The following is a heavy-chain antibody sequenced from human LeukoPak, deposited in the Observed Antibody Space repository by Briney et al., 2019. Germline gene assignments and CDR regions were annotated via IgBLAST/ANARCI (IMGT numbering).Heavy chain of an antibody. Sequence: SETLSLTCAVYGGSITGYYWSWIRQTPGRGLEWVGEIHYTGATSYNPSLKSRATISTDTSKNQFSLRLSSVTAADTAVYYCARGLALAYFQHWGQGTLVTVSS. CDR2: IHYTGAT. V-gene: IGHV4-34*01. D-gene: IGHD6-13*01. CDR3: ARGLALAYFQH. J-gene: IGHJ1*01. CDR1: GGSITGYY.